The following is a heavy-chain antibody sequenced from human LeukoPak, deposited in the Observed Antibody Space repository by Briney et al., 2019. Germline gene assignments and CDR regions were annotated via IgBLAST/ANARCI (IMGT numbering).Heavy chain of an antibody. CDR2: IYYSGST. V-gene: IGHV4-39*07. CDR1: GGSISSSSYY. CDR3: ARDRVQLWLRWLDY. D-gene: IGHD5-18*01. Sequence: PSETLSLTCTVSGGSISSSSYYWGWIRQPPGKGLEWIGSIYYSGSTYYNPSLKSRVTISVDTSKNQFSLKLSSVTAADTAVYYCARDRVQLWLRWLDYWGQGTLVTVSS. J-gene: IGHJ4*02.